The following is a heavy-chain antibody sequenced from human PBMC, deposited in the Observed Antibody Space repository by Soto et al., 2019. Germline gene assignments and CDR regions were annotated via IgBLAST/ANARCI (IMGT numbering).Heavy chain of an antibody. CDR3: ATALHGSAYYYYYYMDV. Sequence: SETLSLTCTVSGGSISSYYWSWIRQPPGKGLEWIGYIYYSGSTIYNPSLKSRVTISVDTSKNLFSLKLSSVTAADTAVYYCATALHGSAYYYYYYMDVWGKGTAVTVSS. D-gene: IGHD1-26*01. J-gene: IGHJ6*03. CDR2: IYYSGST. CDR1: GGSISSYY. V-gene: IGHV4-59*08.